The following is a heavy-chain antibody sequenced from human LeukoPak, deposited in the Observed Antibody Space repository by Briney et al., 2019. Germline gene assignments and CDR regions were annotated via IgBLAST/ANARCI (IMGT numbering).Heavy chain of an antibody. CDR3: AELGITMIGGV. D-gene: IGHD3-10*02. V-gene: IGHV3-23*01. J-gene: IGHJ6*04. CDR1: GFNFNIYA. CDR2: IGSSGADK. Sequence: GGSLRLSCEASGFNFNIYAMGWVRQAPGKGLQWVSVIGSSGADKHYADTVRGRFDISRDNAKNSLYLQMNSLRAEDTAVYYCAELGITMIGGVWGKGTTVTISS.